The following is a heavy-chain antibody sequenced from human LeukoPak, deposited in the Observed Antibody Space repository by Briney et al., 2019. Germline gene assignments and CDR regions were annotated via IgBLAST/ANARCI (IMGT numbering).Heavy chain of an antibody. Sequence: GGSLRLSCAASGFTFDDYAMHWVRHAPGKGLEWVSGISWNSGTIGYADSVKGRFTISRDNAKNSLYLQMNSLRAEDTAVYYCAELGITMIGGVWGKGTTVTISS. CDR2: ISWNSGTI. D-gene: IGHD3-10*02. V-gene: IGHV3-9*01. CDR3: AELGITMIGGV. J-gene: IGHJ6*04. CDR1: GFTFDDYA.